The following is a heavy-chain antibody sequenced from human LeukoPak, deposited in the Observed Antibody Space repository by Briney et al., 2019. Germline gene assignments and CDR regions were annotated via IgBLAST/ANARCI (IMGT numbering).Heavy chain of an antibody. CDR3: ATYNELGGTMAPSTFFSKWDY. D-gene: IGHD3-10*01. CDR2: IYSSGSA. J-gene: IGHJ4*02. V-gene: IGHV4-61*02. Sequence: SSETLSLTCTVSGGSISSGNYYWSWIRQPAGKGLEWIGRIYSSGSANYNPSLKSRVTISVDTSKNQFSPKLSSVTAADTAVYYCATYNELGGTMAPSTFFSKWDYWGQGTLVTVSS. CDR1: GGSISSGNYY.